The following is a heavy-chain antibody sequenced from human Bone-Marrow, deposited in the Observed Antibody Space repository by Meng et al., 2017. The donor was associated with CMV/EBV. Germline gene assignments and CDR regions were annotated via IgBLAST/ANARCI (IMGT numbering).Heavy chain of an antibody. CDR2: IIPIFGTA. V-gene: IGHV1-69*05. Sequence: SVKVSCKASGGTFSSYAISWVRQAPGQGLEWMGGIIPIFGTANYAQKFQGRVTMTTDTSTSTAYMELRSLRSDDTAVYYCARDLNYDFWSGYYPLYYYYGMDVWGQGNTVTVSS. CDR1: GGTFSSYA. CDR3: ARDLNYDFWSGYYPLYYYYGMDV. J-gene: IGHJ6*02. D-gene: IGHD3-3*01.